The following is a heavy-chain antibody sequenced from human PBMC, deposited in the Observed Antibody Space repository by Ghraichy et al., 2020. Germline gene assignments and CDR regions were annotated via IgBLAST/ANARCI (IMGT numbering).Heavy chain of an antibody. J-gene: IGHJ3*02. V-gene: IGHV3-48*02. CDR2: IIDRSRI. CDR3: ARGSSTTDAFDT. CDR1: GFTFSSYS. Sequence: GGSLRLSCAASGFTFSSYSMNWVRQAPGKGLEWVSYIIDRSRIHYADSVKGRFTISRDNVRKSLYLQMKSLRDEDTAVYYGARGSSTTDAFDTWGQGTMVTVSS. D-gene: IGHD1-14*01.